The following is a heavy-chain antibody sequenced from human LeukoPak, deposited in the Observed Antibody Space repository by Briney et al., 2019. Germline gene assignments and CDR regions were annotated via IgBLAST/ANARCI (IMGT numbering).Heavy chain of an antibody. CDR2: IYYSGST. Sequence: SETLSLTCTVSGGSISSYYWSWIGQPPGKGLEWIGYIYYSGSTNYNPSLKGRVTISVDTSKNQFSLKLSSVTAADTAVYYCARDRRDYYDSSGLFDYWGQGTLVTVSS. CDR1: GGSISSYY. V-gene: IGHV4-59*01. D-gene: IGHD3-22*01. CDR3: ARDRRDYYDSSGLFDY. J-gene: IGHJ4*02.